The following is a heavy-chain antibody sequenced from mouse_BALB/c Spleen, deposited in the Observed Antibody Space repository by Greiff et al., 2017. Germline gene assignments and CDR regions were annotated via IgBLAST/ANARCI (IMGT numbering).Heavy chain of an antibody. CDR2: IWGGGST. D-gene: IGHD2-4*01. CDR1: GFSLSRYS. Sequence: VKLMESGPGLVAPSQSLSITCTVSGFSLSRYSVHWVRQPPGKGLEWLGMIWGGGSTDYNSALKSRLSISKDNSKSQVFLKMNSLQTDDTAMYYWARNGENDYDGGFAYWGQGTLVTVSA. V-gene: IGHV2-6-4*01. J-gene: IGHJ3*01. CDR3: ARNGENDYDGGFAY.